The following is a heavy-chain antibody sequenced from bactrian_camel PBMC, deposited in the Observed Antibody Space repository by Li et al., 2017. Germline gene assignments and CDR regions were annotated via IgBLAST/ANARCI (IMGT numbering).Heavy chain of an antibody. D-gene: IGHD3*01. Sequence: DVQLVESGGGSVQAGGSLRLSCTASGYTYSSRYMSWFRQAPGKEREGVAAIYTRGPGTFYGDSVKGRFTISRDNAKNTVYLQMNSLKPEDSAMYYCASAAYHSNWARLEKRCYSYWGQGTQVTVS. CDR3: ASAAYHSNWARLEKRCYSY. CDR1: GYTYSSRY. V-gene: IGHV3S40*01. J-gene: IGHJ4*01. CDR2: IYTRGPGT.